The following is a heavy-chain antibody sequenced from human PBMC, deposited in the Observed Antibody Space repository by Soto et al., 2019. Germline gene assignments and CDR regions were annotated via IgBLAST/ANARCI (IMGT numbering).Heavy chain of an antibody. V-gene: IGHV3-9*01. CDR1: GFNFDDSA. CDR2: ITWNSGHI. CDR3: AKGRSSMIVVVMDY. J-gene: IGHJ4*02. Sequence: GGSLRLSCVASGFNFDDSAMNWVRQVPGKGLEWVSGITWNSGHILYADSVKGRFTISRDNAKKSLYLELNSLRPEDTALYYCAKGRSSMIVVVMDYWGQGTPVTVSS. D-gene: IGHD3-22*01.